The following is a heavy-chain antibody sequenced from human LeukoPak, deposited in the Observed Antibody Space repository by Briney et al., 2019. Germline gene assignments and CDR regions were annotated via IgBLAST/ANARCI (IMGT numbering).Heavy chain of an antibody. CDR3: AKDVKRGCFDP. CDR1: GGSISSGGYY. CDR2: IYHSGST. V-gene: IGHV4-30-2*01. D-gene: IGHD1-26*01. Sequence: SETLSLTCTVSGGSISSGGYYWSWIRQPPGKGLEWIGYIYHSGSTYYNPSLKSRVTISVDRSKNQFSLRLTSVTAADTAIYYCAKDVKRGCFDPWGQGILVTVSS. J-gene: IGHJ5*02.